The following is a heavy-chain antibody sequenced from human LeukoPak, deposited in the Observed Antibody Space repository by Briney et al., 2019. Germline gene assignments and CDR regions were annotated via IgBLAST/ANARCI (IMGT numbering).Heavy chain of an antibody. CDR1: GFTFISFL. D-gene: IGHD1-14*01. V-gene: IGHV3-7*04. CDR3: ARARIDY. J-gene: IGHJ4*02. Sequence: SWGGLRLSCVGSGFTFISFLVNWVRQAPGEGLEWVANIKDDGSEKYSVDSVKGRFTISRDNAKNLLYLQMSSLRAEDTAVYYCARARIDYWGQGTLVTVSS. CDR2: IKDDGSEK.